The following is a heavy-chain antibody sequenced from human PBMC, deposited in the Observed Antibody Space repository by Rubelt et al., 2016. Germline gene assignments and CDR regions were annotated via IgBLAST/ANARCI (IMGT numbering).Heavy chain of an antibody. Sequence: EVQLLESGGVLVQPGGSPRLSCAASGFAFSNYAMNWIRQAPGKGLEWVSVISDSDGETYYADSVKGRFTVSRDNSKNTLYLQMDGLRAEDTATYFCAKKGSIMRPGNYFDYWGQGTLVTVSS. D-gene: IGHD3-16*01. CDR3: AKKGSIMRPGNYFDY. CDR1: GFAFSNYA. J-gene: IGHJ4*02. V-gene: IGHV3-23*01. CDR2: ISDSDGET.